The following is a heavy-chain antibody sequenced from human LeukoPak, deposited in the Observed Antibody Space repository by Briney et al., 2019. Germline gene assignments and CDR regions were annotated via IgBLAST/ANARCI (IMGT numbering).Heavy chain of an antibody. Sequence: GGSLRLSCAAFGIAFDKNAMSWVRQAPGKGLEWVSTISHSGGATHYADSVKGRFTISRDNSKNTVSLQMSSLRVEDTAVYYCANFKGKDGIKDHFDYWGQGTLVTVSS. D-gene: IGHD5-24*01. CDR3: ANFKGKDGIKDHFDY. V-gene: IGHV3-23*01. CDR1: GIAFDKNA. J-gene: IGHJ4*02. CDR2: ISHSGGAT.